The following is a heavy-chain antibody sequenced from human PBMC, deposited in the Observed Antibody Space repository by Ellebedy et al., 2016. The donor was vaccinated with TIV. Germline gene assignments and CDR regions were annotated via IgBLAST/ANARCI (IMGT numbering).Heavy chain of an antibody. CDR2: ISSSSSTI. CDR3: ARDRPRITICGVVMAGGFDY. Sequence: PGGSLRLSCAASGFTFSSYSMNWVRLAPGQGLEWPSYISSSSSTIFYADSVKGRFTISRDNAKHSLYLQMNSLRAEDTAVYYCARDRPRITICGVVMAGGFDYWGQGTLVTVSS. D-gene: IGHD3-3*01. V-gene: IGHV3-48*01. J-gene: IGHJ4*02. CDR1: GFTFSSYS.